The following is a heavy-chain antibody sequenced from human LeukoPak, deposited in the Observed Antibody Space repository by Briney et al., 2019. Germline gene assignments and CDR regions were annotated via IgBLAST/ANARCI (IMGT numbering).Heavy chain of an antibody. J-gene: IGHJ5*02. CDR3: AREHSNYVRNNWFDP. D-gene: IGHD4-11*01. CDR1: GGSISSYY. V-gene: IGHV4-59*01. Sequence: PSETLSLTCPVSGGSISSYYWSWIRQPPGKGLEWIGYIYYSGSTNYNPSLKSRVTISVDTSKNQFSLKLSSVTAADTAVYYCAREHSNYVRNNWFDPWGQGTLVTVSS. CDR2: IYYSGST.